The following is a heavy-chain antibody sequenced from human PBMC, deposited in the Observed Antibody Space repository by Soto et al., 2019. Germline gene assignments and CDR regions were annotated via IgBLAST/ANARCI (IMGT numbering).Heavy chain of an antibody. J-gene: IGHJ1*01. CDR2: ISHDESIQ. CDR3: ARDYCGDCYGYFQH. Sequence: QVQLVESGGGVVQPGRSLRLSCAASGFTFSSFAMHWVRQSPGKGLEWVAFISHDESIQFYADSVKGRFTISRDNSRNTLFLQMNSLRAEDTAVYSGARDYCGDCYGYFQHWGQGTLVTVSS. D-gene: IGHD2-21*02. V-gene: IGHV3-30-3*01. CDR1: GFTFSSFA.